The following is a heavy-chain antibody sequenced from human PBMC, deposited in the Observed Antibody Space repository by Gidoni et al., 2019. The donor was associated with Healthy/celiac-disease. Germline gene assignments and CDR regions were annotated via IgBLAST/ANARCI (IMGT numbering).Heavy chain of an antibody. Sequence: EVQLVESGGGLVKPGGSLRLYCAASGSPFSSYSMNWVRQAPGKGLEWVSSISSSSSYIYYADSVKGRFTISRDNAKNSLYLQMNSLRAEDTAVYYCASLNPTYYYDSSGSGGDYWGQGTLVTVSS. J-gene: IGHJ4*02. CDR1: GSPFSSYS. D-gene: IGHD3-22*01. CDR3: ASLNPTYYYDSSGSGGDY. V-gene: IGHV3-21*01. CDR2: ISSSSSYI.